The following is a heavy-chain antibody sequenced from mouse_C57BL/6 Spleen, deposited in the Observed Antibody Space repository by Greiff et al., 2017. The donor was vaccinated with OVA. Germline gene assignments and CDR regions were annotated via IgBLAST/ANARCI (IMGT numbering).Heavy chain of an antibody. CDR3: ARGGLSYGSSRFAY. CDR2: INPNNGGT. V-gene: IGHV1-18*01. J-gene: IGHJ3*01. D-gene: IGHD1-1*01. Sequence: VQLKESGPELVKPGASVKIPCKASGYTFTDYNMDWVKQSHGKSLEWIGDINPNNGGTIYNQKFKGKATLTVDKSSSTAYMELRSLTSEDTAVYYCARGGLSYGSSRFAYWGQGTLVTVSA. CDR1: GYTFTDYN.